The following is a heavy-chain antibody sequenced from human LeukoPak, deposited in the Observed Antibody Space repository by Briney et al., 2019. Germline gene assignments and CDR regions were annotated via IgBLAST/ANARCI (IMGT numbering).Heavy chain of an antibody. CDR1: GFTFSNYN. CDR3: ARYSGSYRDY. CDR2: ISSGSSYI. D-gene: IGHD3-10*01. Sequence: GGSLRLSCAASGFTFSNYNMNWVRQAPGKGLEWASSISSGSSYIYYADSVKGRFTISRDNAKNSLYLQMHSLSAEDTAVYYCARYSGSYRDYWGPGTLVTVSS. J-gene: IGHJ4*02. V-gene: IGHV3-21*01.